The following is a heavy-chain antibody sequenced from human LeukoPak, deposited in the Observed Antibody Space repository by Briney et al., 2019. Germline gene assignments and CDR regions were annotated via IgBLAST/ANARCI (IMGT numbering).Heavy chain of an antibody. V-gene: IGHV1-46*01. CDR3: ARAGARSPFDY. CDR2: INPSGGST. Sequence: GASVKVSCKASGYTFISYYMYRVRQAPGQGLESIGIINPSGGSTTYAQKFQGRVAVTSDTSTSTVYMEMSSPRSEDTAFYYCARAGARSPFDYWGQGTLVTVSS. J-gene: IGHJ4*02. CDR1: GYTFISYY. D-gene: IGHD3-10*01.